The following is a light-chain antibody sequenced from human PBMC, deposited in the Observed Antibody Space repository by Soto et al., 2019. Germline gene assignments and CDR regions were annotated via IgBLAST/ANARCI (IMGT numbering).Light chain of an antibody. J-gene: IGLJ3*02. CDR2: EVS. CDR1: SSDVGGYPY. Sequence: QSVLTQPPSVSGSPGQSITISCTGASSDVGGYPYVSWFQHHPGKAPKLMIYEVSNRPSGVSNRFSASKSGNTASLTISGLQADDEADYYCSSYTSYSTWVFGGGTKLTVL. V-gene: IGLV2-14*01. CDR3: SSYTSYSTWV.